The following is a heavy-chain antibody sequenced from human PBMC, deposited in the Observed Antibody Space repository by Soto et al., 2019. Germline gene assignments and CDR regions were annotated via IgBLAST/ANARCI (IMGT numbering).Heavy chain of an antibody. D-gene: IGHD3-16*01. V-gene: IGHV4-61*01. CDR2: IYYTRTT. J-gene: IGHJ4*02. Sequence: PSEAMSLTCAVSGDSVGNDNDYWSWIRQPTGKRLKSIGYIYYTRTTNYHPYLKGRLSLSADMSKNQFSLKLASVTAADTAVYFCARSQRGRTAFTFDYWGQGALVTV. CDR1: GDSVGNDNDY. CDR3: ARSQRGRTAFTFDY.